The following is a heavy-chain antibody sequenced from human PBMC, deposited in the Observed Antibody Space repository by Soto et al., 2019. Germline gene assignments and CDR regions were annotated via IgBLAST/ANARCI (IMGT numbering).Heavy chain of an antibody. J-gene: IGHJ3*02. Sequence: QVQLQQWGAGLLKPSETLSLTCAVYGGSFSGYYWSWIRQPPGQGLEWIGEINHSGSTNYNPSLKSRVTISVDTSKNQFSLKLSSVTAADTAVYYCARPDADAFDIWGQGTMVTVSS. CDR3: ARPDADAFDI. CDR2: INHSGST. V-gene: IGHV4-34*01. CDR1: GGSFSGYY.